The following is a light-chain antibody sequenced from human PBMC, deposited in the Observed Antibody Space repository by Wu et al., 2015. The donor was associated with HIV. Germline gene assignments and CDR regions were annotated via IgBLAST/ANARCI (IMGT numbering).Light chain of an antibody. CDR1: QGISND. V-gene: IGKV1-6*01. Sequence: AIQMTQSPSSLSASVGDRVTITCRASQGISNDLGWYQQKPGKAPKLLIYATSRLQSGVPSRISGSGSGTDFTLSISSLQPEDVATYYCLQDYIYPRTFGQGTKVEIK. J-gene: IGKJ1*01. CDR2: ATS. CDR3: LQDYIYPRT.